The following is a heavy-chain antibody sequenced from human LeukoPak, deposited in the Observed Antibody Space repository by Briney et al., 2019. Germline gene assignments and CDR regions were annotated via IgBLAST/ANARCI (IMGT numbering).Heavy chain of an antibody. CDR1: GFTFSDYY. CDR3: AREAYCGGDCYSGFDY. J-gene: IGHJ4*02. V-gene: IGHV3-11*01. Sequence: GGSLSLSCAASGFTFSDYYMSWIRQAPGKGLEWVSYISSSGSTIYYADSVKGRFTISRDNAKNSLYLQMNSLRAEDTAVYYCAREAYCGGDCYSGFDYWGQGTLVTVSS. CDR2: ISSSGSTI. D-gene: IGHD2-21*02.